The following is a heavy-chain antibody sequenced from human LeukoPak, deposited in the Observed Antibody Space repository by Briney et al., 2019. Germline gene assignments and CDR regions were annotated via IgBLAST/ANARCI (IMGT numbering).Heavy chain of an antibody. CDR3: ARGYSNYGYVFDM. J-gene: IGHJ3*02. V-gene: IGHV3-21*01. Sequence: GGTLRLSCAASGFPFSSYGMNWVRQAPGKGLEWVSSISSSSSYIYYVDSVKGRFTISRDNAKNSLYLQVNSLRAEDTAVYYCARGYSNYGYVFDMWGQGTMVTVSS. D-gene: IGHD4-11*01. CDR1: GFPFSSYG. CDR2: ISSSSSYI.